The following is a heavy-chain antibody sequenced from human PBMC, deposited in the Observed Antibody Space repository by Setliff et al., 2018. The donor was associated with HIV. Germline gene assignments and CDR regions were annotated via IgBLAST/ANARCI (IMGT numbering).Heavy chain of an antibody. CDR1: GGSISSSSYY. V-gene: IGHV4-39*01. CDR2: IYYSGST. CDR3: ARHVIGVVMLYSWDAFDY. D-gene: IGHD3-16*01. J-gene: IGHJ4*02. Sequence: SETLSLTCTVSGGSISSSSYYWGWIRQPPGKGLEWIGSIYYSGSTYYNPSLKSRVTISVDTSKNQFSLTLSSVTAADTAVYYCARHVIGVVMLYSWDAFDYWGRGTLVTVSS.